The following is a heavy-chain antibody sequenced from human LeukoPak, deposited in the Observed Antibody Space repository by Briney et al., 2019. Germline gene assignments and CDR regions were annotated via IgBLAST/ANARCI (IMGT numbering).Heavy chain of an antibody. J-gene: IGHJ4*02. D-gene: IGHD3-22*01. CDR2: IYYSGST. V-gene: IGHV4-59*01. CDR1: GGSISSYY. CDR3: ARGADSSGYYSIFYFDY. Sequence: SETLSLTCTVSGGSISSYYWNWIRQPPGKGLEWIGYIYYSGSTNYNPSLKSRVTISVNTSKNQFSLKLSSVTAADTAVYYCARGADSSGYYSIFYFDYWGQGTLVTVSS.